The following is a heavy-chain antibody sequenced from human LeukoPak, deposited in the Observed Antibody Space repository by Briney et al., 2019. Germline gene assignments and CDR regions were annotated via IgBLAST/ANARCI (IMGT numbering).Heavy chain of an antibody. CDR2: ISGRGSDR. J-gene: IGHJ5*01. V-gene: IGHV3-23*01. Sequence: GGSLRLSCAASGFTFSNYALTWVRQTPGKGLEWVSTISGRGSDRFYADAAKGRFTISKDNSKNTMYLQMNSLRIEDTAFYYCAKGVDNTGRLRWFDSWGQGTLVTVSS. D-gene: IGHD1-1*01. CDR3: AKGVDNTGRLRWFDS. CDR1: GFTFSNYA.